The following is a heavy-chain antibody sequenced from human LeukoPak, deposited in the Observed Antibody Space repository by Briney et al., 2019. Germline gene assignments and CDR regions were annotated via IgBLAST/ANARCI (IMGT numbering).Heavy chain of an antibody. CDR2: LNPKSGGT. V-gene: IGHV1-2*02. J-gene: IGHJ5*02. CDR1: GYTFTGYY. CDR3: ARNDWNDPWFDP. Sequence: ASVKVSCKASGYTFTGYYIHWVRQAPGQGLEWMGWLNPKSGGTNYAQNFQGRVTMTRDTIINTAYMELSRLRTDDTAVYYCARNDWNDPWFDPWGQGTLVTVSS. D-gene: IGHD1-1*01.